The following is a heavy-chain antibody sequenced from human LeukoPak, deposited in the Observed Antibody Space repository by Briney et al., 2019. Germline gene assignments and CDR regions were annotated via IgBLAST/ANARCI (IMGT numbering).Heavy chain of an antibody. D-gene: IGHD1/OR15-1a*01. CDR2: IYYSGST. CDR1: GGSISSYY. J-gene: IGHJ6*03. CDR3: ASLTNHYYYYMDV. V-gene: IGHV4-59*01. Sequence: SETLSLTCTVSGGSISSYYWSWIRQPPGKGLAWIGYIYYSGSTNYNPSLKSRVTISVDTSKNQFSLKLSSVTAADTAVYYCASLTNHYYYYMDVWGKGTTVTVSS.